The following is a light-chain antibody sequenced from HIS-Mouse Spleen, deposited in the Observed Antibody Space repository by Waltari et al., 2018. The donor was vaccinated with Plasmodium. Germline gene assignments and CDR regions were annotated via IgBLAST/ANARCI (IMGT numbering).Light chain of an antibody. V-gene: IGLV2-11*01. CDR1: SSDVGGYNS. J-gene: IGLJ1*01. CDR2: DDS. Sequence: QSALTQPRSVSGSPGQSVTISCTGTSSDVGGYNSVSWYQQHPGKAPKRMIYDDSKRPSGVPDRFSGSKSGNTASLTISGLQAEDEADYYCCSYAGSYTYVFGTGTKVTVL. CDR3: CSYAGSYTYV.